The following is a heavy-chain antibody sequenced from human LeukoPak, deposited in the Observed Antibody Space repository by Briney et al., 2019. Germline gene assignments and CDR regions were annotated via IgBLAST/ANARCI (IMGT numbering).Heavy chain of an antibody. D-gene: IGHD2-2*02. CDR3: ARDQTDCSRTNCYNLHYGMDV. CDR1: GYTFTSYD. J-gene: IGHJ6*02. CDR2: MSPNSGDT. Sequence: ASVKVSCTASGYTFTSYDFNWVRQATGQRPEWMGWMSPNSGDTSYAQKFQDRVTMTRDTSTSIVYMELSSLRSEDTAVYYCARDQTDCSRTNCYNLHYGMDVWGQGTTVTVPS. V-gene: IGHV1-8*01.